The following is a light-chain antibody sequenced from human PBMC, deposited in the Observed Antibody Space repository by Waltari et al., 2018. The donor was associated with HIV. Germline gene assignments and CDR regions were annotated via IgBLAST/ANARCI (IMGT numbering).Light chain of an antibody. Sequence: DIQMTPSPSTLSASVGDRLTISCRASQSISSWLAWYQQKPGKAPMLLIYQASSLESGVPSRFSGSGSGTEFTLTISSLQPDDFATYYCQQYNSSFPFTFGPGTKVDIK. CDR2: QAS. J-gene: IGKJ3*01. V-gene: IGKV1-5*03. CDR1: QSISSW. CDR3: QQYNSSFPFT.